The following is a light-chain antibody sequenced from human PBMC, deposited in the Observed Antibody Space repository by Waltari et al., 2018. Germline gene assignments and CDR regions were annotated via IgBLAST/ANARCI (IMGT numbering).Light chain of an antibody. Sequence: SYVLTQHPSVSVAPGEPARITFGGNNIESKRVHWYRQRPGQAPVVVISYDNDRAAGIPERFSGSNSGNTATLTISRVEAGDEADYYCQVWDANTDPGVFGTGTEVTVL. V-gene: IGLV3-21*01. CDR2: YDN. CDR1: NIESKR. J-gene: IGLJ1*01. CDR3: QVWDANTDPGV.